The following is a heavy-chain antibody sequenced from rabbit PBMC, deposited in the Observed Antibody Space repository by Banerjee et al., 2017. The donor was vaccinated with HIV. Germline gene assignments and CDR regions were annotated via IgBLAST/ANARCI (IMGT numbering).Heavy chain of an antibody. J-gene: IGHJ4*01. V-gene: IGHV1S29*01. Sequence: QEQLEETGGGLVQPGGSLTLSCKASGFSLSSNELNWVRQAPGKGLEYIGWISTFGSAYYASWVNGRFSISRENTQNTVSLQMNSLTAADTATYFCARTGSSWSLNLWGQGTLVHRL. CDR3: ARTGSSWSLNL. CDR1: GFSLSSNE. D-gene: IGHD8-1*01. CDR2: ISTFGSA.